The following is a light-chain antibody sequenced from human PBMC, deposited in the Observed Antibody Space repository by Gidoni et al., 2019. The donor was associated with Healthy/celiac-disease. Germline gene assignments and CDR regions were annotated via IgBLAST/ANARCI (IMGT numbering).Light chain of an antibody. V-gene: IGKV3-15*01. CDR1: QSVSSN. J-gene: IGKJ4*01. CDR2: GAP. CDR3: QQYNNWPPT. Sequence: EIVMTQSPATLSVSPGERATLSCRASQSVSSNLAWYQQKPGQAPRLLIYGAPTRATGIPDRFSGSGSGTEFTLTISSLQSEDFAVYYCQQYNNWPPTFGGGTKVEIK.